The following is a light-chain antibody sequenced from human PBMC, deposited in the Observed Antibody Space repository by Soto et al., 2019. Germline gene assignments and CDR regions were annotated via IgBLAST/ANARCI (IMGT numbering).Light chain of an antibody. CDR1: SSNIGAGYD. CDR3: HSYESTPSASVV. J-gene: IGLJ2*01. CDR2: GNS. Sequence: QSVLTQPPSVSGAPGQRVTISCTGTSSNIGAGYDVHWYQQLPGTAPKLLIYGNSNRPSGVPDRFSGSKSGTSASLAITGLQAEDEADYYCHSYESTPSASVVFGGGTQLTVL. V-gene: IGLV1-40*01.